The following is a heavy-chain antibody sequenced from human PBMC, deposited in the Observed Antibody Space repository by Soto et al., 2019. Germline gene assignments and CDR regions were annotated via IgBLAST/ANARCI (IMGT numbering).Heavy chain of an antibody. Sequence: GGSLRLSCAASGFTFSSYAMHWVRQAPGKGLEWVAVISYDGSNKYYAGSVKGRFTISRDNSKNTLYLQMNSLRAEDTAVYYCAKVTPPGFRNYYYYGMDVWGQGTTVTVSS. J-gene: IGHJ6*02. CDR3: AKVTPPGFRNYYYYGMDV. V-gene: IGHV3-30-3*01. CDR2: ISYDGSNK. D-gene: IGHD2-15*01. CDR1: GFTFSSYA.